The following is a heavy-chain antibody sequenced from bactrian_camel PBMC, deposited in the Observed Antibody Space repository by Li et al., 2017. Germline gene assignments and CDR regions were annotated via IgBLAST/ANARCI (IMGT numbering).Heavy chain of an antibody. V-gene: IGHV3S42*01. CDR2: WKSVGSI. J-gene: IGHJ4*01. D-gene: IGHD1*01. CDR1: GYTYSSHC. Sequence: VQLVESGGGLVQPGGPLRLSCAASGYTYSSHCMGWFRQAPGKEREGVATWKSVGSISYADSVKGRFTISPDNSNNTLYLQMNSLKPEDTAMYYCAVKGGPWNCAARFVAGFGYYGQGTQVTVS.